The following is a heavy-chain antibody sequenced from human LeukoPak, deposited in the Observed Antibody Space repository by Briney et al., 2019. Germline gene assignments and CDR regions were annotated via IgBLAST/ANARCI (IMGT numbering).Heavy chain of an antibody. CDR3: AKDGSWSCTD. J-gene: IGHJ4*02. D-gene: IGHD2-8*02. Sequence: GGSLRLSCGASGFTFSSSAMHWVRQGPGKGLEWVAYIAHHGNNKYYADSVKGRFTISRDNSKGSLYLQMNSLRADDTAVYYCAKDGSWSCTDWGQGTMVRVSS. V-gene: IGHV3-30*02. CDR2: IAHHGNNK. CDR1: GFTFSSSA.